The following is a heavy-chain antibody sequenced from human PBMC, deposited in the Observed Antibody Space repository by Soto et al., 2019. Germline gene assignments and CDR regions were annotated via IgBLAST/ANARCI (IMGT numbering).Heavy chain of an antibody. V-gene: IGHV1-3*01. CDR2: INAGNGNT. J-gene: IGHJ4*01. D-gene: IGHD4-17*01. CDR3: ARGGTTVPNYYFDY. CDR1: GYTFTSYG. Sequence: ASVKVSCKASGYTFTSYGISWVRQAPGQGLEWMGWINAGNGNTKYSQRFQGRVTITRDTSASTAYMELSSLRSEDTAVYYCARGGTTVPNYYFDYWGQGTLVTVSS.